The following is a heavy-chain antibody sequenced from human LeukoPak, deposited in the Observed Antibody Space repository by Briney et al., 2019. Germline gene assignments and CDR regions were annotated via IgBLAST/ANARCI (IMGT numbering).Heavy chain of an antibody. J-gene: IGHJ4*02. D-gene: IGHD3-16*02. CDR2: IRYDGSNK. Sequence: PGGPLRLSCAASGFTFSSYGMHWVRQAPGKGLEWVAFIRYDGSNKYYADSVKGRFTISRDNSKNTLYLQMNSLRAEDTAVYYCAKEVLKEFSPTYYFDYWGQGTLVTVSS. V-gene: IGHV3-30*02. CDR1: GFTFSSYG. CDR3: AKEVLKEFSPTYYFDY.